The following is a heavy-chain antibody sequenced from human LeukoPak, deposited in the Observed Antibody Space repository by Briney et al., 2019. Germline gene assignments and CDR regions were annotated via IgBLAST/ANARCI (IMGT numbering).Heavy chain of an antibody. D-gene: IGHD3-10*01. CDR3: ARAYYYGSGSYGLDY. CDR1: GGSINTYY. CDR2: IYYSGTT. J-gene: IGHJ4*02. Sequence: SETLSLTCTVSGGSINTYYWSWIRQPPGEGLEWIGNIYYSGTTSYNPSLESRVIISVDTSKNQFSLKLSSVTAADTAVYYCARAYYYGSGSYGLDYWGQGTLVTVSS. V-gene: IGHV4-59*01.